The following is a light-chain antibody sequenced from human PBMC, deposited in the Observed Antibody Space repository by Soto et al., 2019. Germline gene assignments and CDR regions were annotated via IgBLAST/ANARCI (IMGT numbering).Light chain of an antibody. CDR2: GAS. V-gene: IGKV3-15*01. J-gene: IGKJ1*01. Sequence: EIVMSQYPATLSVSPGERATLSCRASQSVSSNLAWYQQKPGQAPRLLISGASTRASGIPARFSGSGSGTEFTLTISSLQSEDFAVYYCQQYDNWPPWTFGQGTKVEIK. CDR1: QSVSSN. CDR3: QQYDNWPPWT.